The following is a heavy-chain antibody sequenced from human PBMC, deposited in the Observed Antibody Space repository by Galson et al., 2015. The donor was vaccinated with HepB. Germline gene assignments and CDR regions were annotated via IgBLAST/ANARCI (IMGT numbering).Heavy chain of an antibody. CDR2: IYYNGST. CDR3: ARHRLITTPLGRTWFDP. J-gene: IGHJ5*02. V-gene: IGHV4-39*01. D-gene: IGHD1/OR15-1a*01. Sequence: GKGLEWIGSIYYNGSTDYNPSLKSRVTISVDTSKNHFFLKLSSVTAADTAVFYCARHRLITTPLGRTWFDPWGQGTRVTVSS.